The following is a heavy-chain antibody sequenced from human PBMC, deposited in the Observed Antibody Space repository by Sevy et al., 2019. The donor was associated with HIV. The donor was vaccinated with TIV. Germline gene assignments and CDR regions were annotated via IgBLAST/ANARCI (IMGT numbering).Heavy chain of an antibody. CDR2: INIDGTTT. D-gene: IGHD3-10*01. CDR1: GFTFSSYW. CDR3: VRVPGEYYFDY. Sequence: GGSLRLSCAASGFTFSSYWMHWVRQPPGKGLVWVSRINIDGTTTHYAHSVKGRFTISRDNAKNTLYLQMNSLRPEDTAVYYCVRVPGEYYFDYWGQGTLVTVSS. V-gene: IGHV3-74*01. J-gene: IGHJ4*02.